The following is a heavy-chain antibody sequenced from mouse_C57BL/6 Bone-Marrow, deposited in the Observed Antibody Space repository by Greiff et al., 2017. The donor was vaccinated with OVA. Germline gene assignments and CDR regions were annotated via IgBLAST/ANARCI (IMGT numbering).Heavy chain of an antibody. CDR1: GYTFTSYW. V-gene: IGHV1-55*01. CDR3: AEGRRRAAMDY. J-gene: IGHJ4*01. D-gene: IGHD3-1*01. Sequence: QVQLQQPGAELVKPGASVKMSCKASGYTFTSYWITWVKQRPGQGLEWIGDIYPGSGSTNYNEKFKSKATLTVDTASSTAYMQLSSLTSEDSAVYYCAEGRRRAAMDYWGQGTSVTVSS. CDR2: IYPGSGST.